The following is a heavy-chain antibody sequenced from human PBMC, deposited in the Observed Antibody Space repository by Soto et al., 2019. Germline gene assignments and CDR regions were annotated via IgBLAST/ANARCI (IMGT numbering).Heavy chain of an antibody. Sequence: PSETLSLTCTVSGGSISSSSYYWGWIRQPPGKGLEWIGSIYYSGSTYYNPSLKSRVTISVDTSKNQFSLKLSSVTAADTAVYYCARHWGHYVGYYYGIDVWGQGTTVTVSS. J-gene: IGHJ6*02. CDR2: IYYSGST. CDR1: GGSISSSSYY. CDR3: ARHWGHYVGYYYGIDV. V-gene: IGHV4-39*01. D-gene: IGHD4-17*01.